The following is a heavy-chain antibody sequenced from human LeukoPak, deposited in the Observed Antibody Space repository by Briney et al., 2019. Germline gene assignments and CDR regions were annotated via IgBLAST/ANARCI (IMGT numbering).Heavy chain of an antibody. Sequence: SETLSLTCTVSGGSISSYYWTWIRQPAGKGLEWIGRIYTSGSTIYNPSLKSRVTMSVDTSKNQFSLELSSVTAADTAGYYCARGLYSGSYSSIQYFDYRGPRTPVT. D-gene: IGHD1-26*01. CDR1: GGSISSYY. J-gene: IGHJ4*01. CDR3: ARGLYSGSYSSIQYFDY. CDR2: IYTSGST. V-gene: IGHV4-4*07.